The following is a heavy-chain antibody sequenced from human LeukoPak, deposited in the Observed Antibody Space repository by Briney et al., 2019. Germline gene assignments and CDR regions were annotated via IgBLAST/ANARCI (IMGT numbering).Heavy chain of an antibody. Sequence: PGGSLRLSCAASGFTFSSYEMNRVRQAPGKGLEWVSYISSSGSTIYYADSVKGRFTISRDNAKNSLYLQMNSLRAEDTAVYYCARERVSALDYWGQGTLVTVSS. CDR2: ISSSGSTI. V-gene: IGHV3-48*03. J-gene: IGHJ4*02. CDR1: GFTFSSYE. CDR3: ARERVSALDY.